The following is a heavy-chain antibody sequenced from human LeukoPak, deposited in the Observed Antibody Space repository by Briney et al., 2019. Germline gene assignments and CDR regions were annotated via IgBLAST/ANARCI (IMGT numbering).Heavy chain of an antibody. CDR3: ARETFCTNTTCPIGDHFDY. V-gene: IGHV3-21*01. CDR1: GFTFSSYS. D-gene: IGHD2-2*01. CDR2: ISSSSRYI. Sequence: GGSLRLSCAASGFTFSSYSMNWVRQAPGKGLEWVSSISSSSRYIYYADSLKGRFTISRDNAKNSLYLQMNSLRAEDTAVYYCARETFCTNTTCPIGDHFDYWGQGTLVTVSS. J-gene: IGHJ4*02.